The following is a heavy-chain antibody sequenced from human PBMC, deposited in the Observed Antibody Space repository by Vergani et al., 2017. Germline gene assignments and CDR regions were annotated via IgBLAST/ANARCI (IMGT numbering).Heavy chain of an antibody. CDR1: GGSFSGYY. V-gene: IGHV4-34*01. Sequence: QVQLQQWGAGLLKPSETLSLTCAVHGGSFSGYYWSWIRQPPGKGLEWIGEINHSGSTNYNPSRKSRVTISVDTSKNQFSLKLSSVTAADTAVYYCARGFRDTKYYYYYYMDVWGKGTTVTVSS. CDR3: ARGFRDTKYYYYYYMDV. CDR2: INHSGST. D-gene: IGHD2-8*01. J-gene: IGHJ6*03.